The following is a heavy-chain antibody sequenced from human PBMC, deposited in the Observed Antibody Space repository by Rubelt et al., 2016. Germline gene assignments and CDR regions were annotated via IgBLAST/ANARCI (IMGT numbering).Heavy chain of an antibody. Sequence: EVQLVQSGAEVKKPGESLRISCKGSGYSFTSYWLSWVRQMPGKGLEWMGRIDPSDSYTNYIPTFRGKLTISAGKSISTAYVQGSSLKASETAMSYCARHAGDGGNSEDWFDPWGQGTLVTVSS. CDR3: ARHAGDGGNSEDWFDP. V-gene: IGHV5-10-1*04. J-gene: IGHJ5*02. CDR2: IDPSDSYT. D-gene: IGHD4-23*01. CDR1: GYSFTSYW.